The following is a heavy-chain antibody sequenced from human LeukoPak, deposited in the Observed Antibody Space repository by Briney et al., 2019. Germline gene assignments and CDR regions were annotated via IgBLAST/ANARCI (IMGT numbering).Heavy chain of an antibody. CDR2: IISSGTTI. Sequence: PGGSLRLSCAAAGFTFSSYSMNWVRQAPGKGLEWVSYIISSGTTIYYADSVKGRFTISRDNAKNSLYLQMDSLRAEDTAVYYCARGPMVRGVFIRRSKSGYLDNWGQGTLVTVSS. V-gene: IGHV3-48*04. CDR1: GFTFSSYS. D-gene: IGHD3-10*01. J-gene: IGHJ4*02. CDR3: ARGPMVRGVFIRRSKSGYLDN.